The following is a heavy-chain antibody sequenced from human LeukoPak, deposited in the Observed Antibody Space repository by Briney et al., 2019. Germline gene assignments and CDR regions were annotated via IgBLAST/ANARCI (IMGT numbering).Heavy chain of an antibody. D-gene: IGHD3-10*01. CDR1: GYTFTSYY. J-gene: IGHJ4*02. CDR3: ARHQGAGEYPFDY. Sequence: RASVRVSCKASGYTFTSYYMHWVRQTPAQGLEWIGIINPSDGSTTYAQRFQGRVTMTRDTSTSTVYMELSSLRSEDTAVYYCARHQGAGEYPFDYWGQGTLVTVAS. V-gene: IGHV1-46*01. CDR2: INPSDGST.